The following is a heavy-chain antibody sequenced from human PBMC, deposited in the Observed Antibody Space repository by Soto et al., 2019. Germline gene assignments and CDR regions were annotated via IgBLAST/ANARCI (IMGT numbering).Heavy chain of an antibody. V-gene: IGHV3-23*01. CDR3: GKERRGSGWSVCDF. J-gene: IGHJ4*02. Sequence: VQLLESGGGLVQPGGSLRLSCAASGFIFRDYAMNWVRQAPGKGLEWVSDIRGSGDSARYADCVKGRFTISREKSRDTLYLQMKSLRVDDTAVYYCGKERRGSGWSVCDFWGQGDLVTVSS. CDR1: GFIFRDYA. CDR2: IRGSGDSA. D-gene: IGHD6-19*01.